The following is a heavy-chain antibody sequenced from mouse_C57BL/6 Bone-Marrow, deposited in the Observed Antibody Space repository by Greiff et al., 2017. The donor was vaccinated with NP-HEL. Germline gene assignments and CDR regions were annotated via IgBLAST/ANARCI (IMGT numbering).Heavy chain of an antibody. CDR1: GFTFSDYG. V-gene: IGHV5-17*01. CDR3: ARRDYYGSSSFWYFDV. D-gene: IGHD1-1*01. J-gene: IGHJ1*03. Sequence: EVQLQESGGGLVKPGGSLKLSCAASGFTFSDYGMHWVRQAPEKGLEWVAYISSGSSTIYYADTVKGRFTISRDNAKNTLFLQMTSLRSEDTAMYYCARRDYYGSSSFWYFDVWGTGTTVTVSS. CDR2: ISSGSSTI.